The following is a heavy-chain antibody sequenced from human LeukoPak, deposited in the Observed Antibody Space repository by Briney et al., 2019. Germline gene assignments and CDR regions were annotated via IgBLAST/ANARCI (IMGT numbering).Heavy chain of an antibody. CDR2: ISAYNGNT. Sequence: ASVTVSCKASGYTFTSYGISWVRQAPGQGLEWMGWISAYNGNTNYAQKLQGRVTMTTDTSTSTAYMELRSLRSDDTAVYYCARGLFGYSYGYPSLRWFDPWGQGTLVTVSS. CDR1: GYTFTSYG. V-gene: IGHV1-18*01. J-gene: IGHJ5*02. D-gene: IGHD5-18*01. CDR3: ARGLFGYSYGYPSLRWFDP.